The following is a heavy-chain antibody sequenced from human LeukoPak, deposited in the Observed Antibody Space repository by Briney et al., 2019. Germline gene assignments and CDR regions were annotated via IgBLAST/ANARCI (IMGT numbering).Heavy chain of an antibody. V-gene: IGHV1-18*04. CDR2: ISAYNGNT. D-gene: IGHD3-10*01. J-gene: IGHJ4*02. CDR1: GYTFTSYG. CDR3: ARDRSYYGSGSL. Sequence: ASVTVSCKASGYTFTSYGISWVRQAPGQGLEWMGWISAYNGNTNYAQKLQGRVTMTTDTSTSTAYMELRSLRSDDTAVYYCARDRSYYGSGSLWGQGTLVTVSS.